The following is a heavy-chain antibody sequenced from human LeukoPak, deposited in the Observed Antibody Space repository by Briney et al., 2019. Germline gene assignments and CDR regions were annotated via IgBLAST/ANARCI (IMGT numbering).Heavy chain of an antibody. CDR2: IIPIFGTA. CDR3: ASPLLDYGDYDPHFDY. J-gene: IGHJ4*02. D-gene: IGHD4-17*01. CDR1: GYTLSTYG. V-gene: IGHV1-69*05. Sequence: SVKVSCKASGYTLSTYGISWVRQAPGHRVEWMGGIIPIFGTANYAQKFLGRVTITTDESTSTAYMELSSLRSEDTAVYYCASPLLDYGDYDPHFDYWGQGTLVTVSS.